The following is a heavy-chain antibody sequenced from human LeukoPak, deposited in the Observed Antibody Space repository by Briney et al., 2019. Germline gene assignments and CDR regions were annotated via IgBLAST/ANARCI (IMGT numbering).Heavy chain of an antibody. J-gene: IGHJ6*02. CDR3: ARSISLQYQLLNYYYGMDV. D-gene: IGHD2-2*01. CDR1: GYTFTSYD. CDR2: MNPNSGNT. V-gene: IGHV1-8*01. Sequence: ASVKVSCKASGYTFTSYDINWVRQATGQGLEWMGWMNPNSGNTGYAQKFQGRVTVTRNTSISTAYMELSSLRSEDTAVYYCARSISLQYQLLNYYYGMDVWGQGTTVTVSS.